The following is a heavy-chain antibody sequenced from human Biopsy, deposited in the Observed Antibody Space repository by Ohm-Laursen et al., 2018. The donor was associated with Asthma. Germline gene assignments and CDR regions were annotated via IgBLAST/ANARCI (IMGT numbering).Heavy chain of an antibody. CDR1: GFTFSDYY. J-gene: IGHJ4*02. CDR2: ISSSGSTI. Sequence: GSLRLSCAASGFTFSDYYMSWIRQAPGKGLEWVSYISSSGSTIYYADSVKGRFTISRDNAKNSLYLQMNGLRAEDTAVYYCARDRGIAAAGTEFDYWGQGTLVTVSS. V-gene: IGHV3-11*01. CDR3: ARDRGIAAAGTEFDY. D-gene: IGHD6-13*01.